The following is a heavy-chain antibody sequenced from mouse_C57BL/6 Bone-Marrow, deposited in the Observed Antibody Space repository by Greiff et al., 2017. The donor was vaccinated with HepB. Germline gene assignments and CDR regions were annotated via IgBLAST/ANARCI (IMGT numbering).Heavy chain of an antibody. CDR2: IWSGGST. Sequence: VQLQQSGPGLVQPSQSLSITCTVSGFSLTSYGVHWVRQSPGKGLEWLGVIWSGGSTDYNAAFISRLSISKDNSKSQVFFKMNSLQADDTAIYYCSSPDSSGYGFAYWGQGTLVTVSA. D-gene: IGHD3-2*02. V-gene: IGHV2-2*01. CDR3: SSPDSSGYGFAY. CDR1: GFSLTSYG. J-gene: IGHJ3*01.